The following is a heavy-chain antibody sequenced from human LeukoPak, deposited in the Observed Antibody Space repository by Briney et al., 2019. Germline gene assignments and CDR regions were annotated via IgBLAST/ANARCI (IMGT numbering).Heavy chain of an antibody. CDR1: GGSISSSNYY. V-gene: IGHV4-39*07. J-gene: IGHJ4*02. CDR3: ASTVTTYFDY. D-gene: IGHD4-17*01. CDR2: INHSGST. Sequence: SETLSLTCTVSGGSISSSNYYWDWIRQPPGKGLEWIGEINHSGSTNYNPSLKSRVTISVDTSKNQFSLKLSSVTAADTAVYYCASTVTTYFDYWGQGTLVTVSS.